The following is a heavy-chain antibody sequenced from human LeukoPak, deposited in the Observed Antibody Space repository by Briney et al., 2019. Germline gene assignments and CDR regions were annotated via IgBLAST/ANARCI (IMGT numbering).Heavy chain of an antibody. V-gene: IGHV4-39*01. Sequence: TSETLSLTCTVSGGSISSNSYYWAWIRQPPGKGLEWIGTIYYSGNTYYNPSLKSRVTISIDTSKNQFSLKLSSVTAADTAVYYSSRLSYYNYYMAVWPKGTTVTVSS. J-gene: IGHJ6*03. CDR1: GGSISSNSYY. CDR3: SRLSYYNYYMAV. CDR2: IYYSGNT.